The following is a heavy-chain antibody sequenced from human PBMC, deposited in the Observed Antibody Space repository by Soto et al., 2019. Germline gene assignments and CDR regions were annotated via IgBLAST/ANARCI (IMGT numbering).Heavy chain of an antibody. Sequence: EVQLEESGGGLVQPGGSLRLACPGSGFKFSSYEMNWVGQAPGKGLEWLSFILHSGDIIYYADSVKGRFTISRDNAKNLLYLHMNTLRVEDTAIYYCATRLSVSYGPLFDQWGQGTLVTVSS. CDR1: GFKFSSYE. CDR3: ATRLSVSYGPLFDQ. CDR2: ILHSGDII. J-gene: IGHJ4*02. D-gene: IGHD3-16*01. V-gene: IGHV3-48*03.